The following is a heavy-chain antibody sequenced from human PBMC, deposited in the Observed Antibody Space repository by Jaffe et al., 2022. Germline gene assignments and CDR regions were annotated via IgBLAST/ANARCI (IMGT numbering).Heavy chain of an antibody. CDR3: ARWRILGYCSGGSCPGHFDY. J-gene: IGHJ4*02. V-gene: IGHV4-39*01. CDR1: GGSISSSSYY. CDR2: IYYSGST. D-gene: IGHD2-15*01. Sequence: QLQLQESGPGLVKPSETLSLTCTVSGGSISSSSYYWGWIRQPPGKGLEWIGSIYYSGSTYYNPSLKSRVTISVDTSKNQFSLKLSSVTAADTAVYYCARWRILGYCSGGSCPGHFDYWGQGTLVTVSS.